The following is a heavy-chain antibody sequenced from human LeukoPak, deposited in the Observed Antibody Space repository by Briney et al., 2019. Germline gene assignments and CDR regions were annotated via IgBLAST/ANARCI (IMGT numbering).Heavy chain of an antibody. Sequence: GGSLRLSCAASGFPFSSYGMHWVRQAPGKGLEWVARLVYDARSDYANSVKGRFSISRDDSKNTLFLDMGNLRVEDTALYYCVRDLSAAFDFWGQGVLVTVSS. CDR3: VRDLSAAFDF. V-gene: IGHV3-33*01. CDR1: GFPFSSYG. J-gene: IGHJ4*02. CDR2: LVYDARS. D-gene: IGHD6-19*01.